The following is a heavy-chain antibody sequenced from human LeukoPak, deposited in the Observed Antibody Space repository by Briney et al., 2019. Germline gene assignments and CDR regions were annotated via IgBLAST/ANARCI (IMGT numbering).Heavy chain of an antibody. CDR3: ARESNRDGYNFRRFDY. Sequence: SVKVSCKASGGTFSSYATSWVRQAPGQGLEWMGRIIPIFGTANYAQKFQGRVTITTDESTSTAYMELSSLRSEDTAVYYCARESNRDGYNFRRFDYWGQGTLVTVSS. D-gene: IGHD5-24*01. CDR1: GGTFSSYA. V-gene: IGHV1-69*05. CDR2: IIPIFGTA. J-gene: IGHJ4*02.